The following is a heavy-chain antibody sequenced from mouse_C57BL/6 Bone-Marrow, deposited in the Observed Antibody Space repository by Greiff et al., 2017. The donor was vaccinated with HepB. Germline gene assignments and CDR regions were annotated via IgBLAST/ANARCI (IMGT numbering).Heavy chain of an antibody. V-gene: IGHV1-66*01. CDR3: ARSTLRLGYFDY. Sequence: QVQLKQSGPELVKPGASVKISCKASGYSFTSYYIHWVKQRPGQGLEWIGWIYPGSGNTKYNEKFKGKATLTADTSSSTAYMQLSSLTSEDSAVYYCARSTLRLGYFDYWGQGTTLTVSS. J-gene: IGHJ2*01. CDR1: GYSFTSYY. CDR2: IYPGSGNT. D-gene: IGHD4-1*01.